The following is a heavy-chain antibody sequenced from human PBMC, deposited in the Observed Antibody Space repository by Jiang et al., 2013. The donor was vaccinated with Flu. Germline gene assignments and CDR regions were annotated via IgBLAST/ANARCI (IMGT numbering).Heavy chain of an antibody. D-gene: IGHD3-3*01. CDR1: KFTFSSYE. V-gene: IGHV3-48*03. J-gene: IGHJ5*02. CDR2: ISTNGGHT. Sequence: VQLVESGGGLVQPGGSRTLSCTASKFTFSSYEMNWVRQSPGKGLEWLAYISTNGGHTYYIDSVKGRFTISRDNAENSVFLVMTSLRAEDTAVYYCARGLTTYGVAPIWFDPWGQGTLVTVSS. CDR3: ARGLTTYGVAPIWFDP.